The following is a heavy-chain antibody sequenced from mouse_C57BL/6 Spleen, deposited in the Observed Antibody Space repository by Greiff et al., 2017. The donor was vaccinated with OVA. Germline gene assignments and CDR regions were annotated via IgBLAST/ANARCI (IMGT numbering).Heavy chain of an antibody. CDR3: AYYGSSSDY. CDR1: GYTFTSYW. J-gene: IGHJ2*01. V-gene: IGHV1-50*01. CDR2: IDPSDSYT. Sequence: VQLQQPGAELVKPGASVKLSCKASGYTFTSYWMQWVKQRPGQGLEWIGEIDPSDSYTNYNQKFKGKATLTVDTSSSTAYMQLSSLTSEDSAVYYCAYYGSSSDYWGQGTTLTVSS. D-gene: IGHD1-1*01.